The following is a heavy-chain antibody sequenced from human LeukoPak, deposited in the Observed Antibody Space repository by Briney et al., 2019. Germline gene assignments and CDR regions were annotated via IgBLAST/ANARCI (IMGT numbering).Heavy chain of an antibody. CDR1: GFTFSSYG. V-gene: IGHV3-23*01. CDR3: AKNGDRGAYCSGGSCYPYYYYYIDV. J-gene: IGHJ6*03. Sequence: GGSLRLSCAASGFTFSSYGMSWVRQPPGKGLEWVSAISATGGTTYYADSVKGRFTISRDNSKNTLYLQMNSLRADDTAIYYWAKNGDRGAYCSGGSCYPYYYYYIDVWGKGTTVTISS. CDR2: ISATGGTT. D-gene: IGHD2-15*01.